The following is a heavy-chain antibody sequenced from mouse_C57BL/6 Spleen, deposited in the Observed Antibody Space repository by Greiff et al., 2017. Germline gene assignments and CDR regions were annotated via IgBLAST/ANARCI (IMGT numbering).Heavy chain of an antibody. Sequence: QVQLQQPGAELVKPGASVKLSCKASGYTFTSYWMHWVKQRPGRGLEWIGRIDPNSGGTKYNEKFKSKATLTVDKPSSTAYMQLSSLTSEDSAVYYCASPSITTVVPTDAMDYWGQGTSVTVSS. CDR1: GYTFTSYW. CDR3: ASPSITTVVPTDAMDY. CDR2: IDPNSGGT. J-gene: IGHJ4*01. V-gene: IGHV1-72*01. D-gene: IGHD1-1*01.